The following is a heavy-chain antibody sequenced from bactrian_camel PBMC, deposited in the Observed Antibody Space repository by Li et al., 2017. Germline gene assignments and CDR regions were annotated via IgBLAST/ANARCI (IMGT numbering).Heavy chain of an antibody. J-gene: IGHJ4*01. CDR2: HYTGTATK. CDR3: AARQPCRLWLGYEDPGEYNI. Sequence: HVQLVESGGGSVQAGGSLRLSCEISLYIYSSYCMGWFRQAPGKERAAVAAHYTGTATKYVADSVKGRFDISQDNTKNILYLEMNNLQPEDTAMYYCAARQPCRLWLGYEDPGEYNIWGQGTQVTVS. CDR1: LYIYSSYC. V-gene: IGHV3S1*01. D-gene: IGHD4*01.